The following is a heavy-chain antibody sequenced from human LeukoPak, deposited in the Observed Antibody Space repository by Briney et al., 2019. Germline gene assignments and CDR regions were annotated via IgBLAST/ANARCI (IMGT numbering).Heavy chain of an antibody. CDR2: ISSSSSYI. CDR3: ARDGSSSRDDAFDI. D-gene: IGHD6-6*01. J-gene: IGHJ3*02. CDR1: GFTFSSYS. V-gene: IGHV3-21*01. Sequence: GSLRLSCAASGFTFSSYSMNWVRQAPGKGLEWVSSISSSSSYIYYADSVKGRFTISRDNAKNSLYLQMNSLRAEDTAVYYCARDGSSSRDDAFDIWGQGTMVTVSS.